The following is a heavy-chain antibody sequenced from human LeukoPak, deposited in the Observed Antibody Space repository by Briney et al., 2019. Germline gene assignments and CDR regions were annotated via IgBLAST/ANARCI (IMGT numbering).Heavy chain of an antibody. J-gene: IGHJ4*02. Sequence: ASVKVSCKASGYTFTSYYMRWVRQAPGQGLEWMGIVNPSGDSTTYAQKFQDRVTRTRDTSTSTVYMELSSLRSEDTAVYYCARAWFGQSELAADFWGQGTLVTVSS. V-gene: IGHV1-46*01. D-gene: IGHD3-10*01. CDR1: GYTFTSYY. CDR3: ARAWFGQSELAADF. CDR2: VNPSGDST.